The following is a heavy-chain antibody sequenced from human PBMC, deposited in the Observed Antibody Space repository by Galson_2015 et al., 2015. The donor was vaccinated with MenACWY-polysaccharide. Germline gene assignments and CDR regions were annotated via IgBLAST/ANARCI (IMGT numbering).Heavy chain of an antibody. J-gene: IGHJ4*02. CDR2: VRDDGSNE. D-gene: IGHD1-26*01. V-gene: IGHV3-30*02. Sequence: SLRLSCAASGFIFSNYGMHWVRQAPGKGLEWVSFVRDDGSNEYYADSVRGRFIFSRDNSKNTVSLEMNSLRPEDTAVYYCATESSRPLVGAPVSRFEYWGQGTLVTVSS. CDR1: GFIFSNYG. CDR3: ATESSRPLVGAPVSRFEY.